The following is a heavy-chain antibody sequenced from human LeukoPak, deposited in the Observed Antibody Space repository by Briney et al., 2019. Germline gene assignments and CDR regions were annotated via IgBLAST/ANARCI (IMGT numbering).Heavy chain of an antibody. Sequence: ASVKVSCKASGYTFSYYAISWVRQAPGQGLEWMGWISTYNGNTNYAHNLRDRVSMTTDTSTSTAYMELRSLTSDDTAVYFCVRYGDFRFDPWGQGTLVTVSS. D-gene: IGHD4-17*01. V-gene: IGHV1-18*01. CDR2: ISTYNGNT. CDR3: VRYGDFRFDP. J-gene: IGHJ5*02. CDR1: GYTFSYYA.